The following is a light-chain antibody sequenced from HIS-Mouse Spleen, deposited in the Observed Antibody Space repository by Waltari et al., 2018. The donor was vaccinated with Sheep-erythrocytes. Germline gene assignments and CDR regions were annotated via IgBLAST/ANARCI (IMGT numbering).Light chain of an antibody. CDR3: CSYPGSSTPWV. J-gene: IGLJ3*02. CDR1: SIVVGSYNL. V-gene: IGLV2-23*01. CDR2: EGS. Sequence: GKSITIPCPGTSIVVGSYNLVSWYQPHPVKAPKRMIYEGSKRPAGVSNRFPGSKSGNTASLTISGLQAEDEADYYCCSYPGSSTPWVFGGGTKLTVL.